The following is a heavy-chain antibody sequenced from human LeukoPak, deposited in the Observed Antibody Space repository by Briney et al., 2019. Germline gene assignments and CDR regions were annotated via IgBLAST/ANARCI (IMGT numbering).Heavy chain of an antibody. V-gene: IGHV3-53*01. CDR3: ARGPPEILRSYYYYYMDV. J-gene: IGHJ6*03. D-gene: IGHD4-17*01. CDR1: GFTFSTYA. CDR2: IYSGGST. Sequence: GGSLRLSCAASGFTFSTYAMTWVRQAPGKGLEWVSVIYSGGSTYYADSVKGRFTISRDNSKNTLYLQMNSLRAEDTAVYYCARGPPEILRSYYYYYMDVWGKGTTVTVSS.